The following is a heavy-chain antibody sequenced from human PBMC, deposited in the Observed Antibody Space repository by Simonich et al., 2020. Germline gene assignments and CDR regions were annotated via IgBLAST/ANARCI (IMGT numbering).Heavy chain of an antibody. CDR2: INQSGST. CDR1: GGSFSGYY. Sequence: QVQLQQWGAGLLKPSETLSFTCAGYGGSFSGYYWSWIRQPPGKGLEWIEEINQSGSTNYNPSLKSRVTISVDTSKNQFSLKLSSVTAADTAVYYCARGKGWKNAFDIWGQGTMVTVSS. V-gene: IGHV4-34*01. D-gene: IGHD1-1*01. J-gene: IGHJ3*02. CDR3: ARGKGWKNAFDI.